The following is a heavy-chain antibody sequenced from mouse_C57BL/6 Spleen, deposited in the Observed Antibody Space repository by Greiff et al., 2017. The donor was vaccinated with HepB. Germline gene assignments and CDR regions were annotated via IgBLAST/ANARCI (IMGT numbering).Heavy chain of an antibody. CDR1: GFTFSSYA. D-gene: IGHD2-1*01. CDR3: ARDMVIYYGNYVYYYAMDY. CDR2: ISDGGSYT. J-gene: IGHJ4*01. V-gene: IGHV5-4*01. Sequence: EVQGVESGGGLVKPGGSLKLSCAASGFTFSSYAMSWVRQTPEKRLEWVATISDGGSYTYYPDNVKGRFTISRDNAKNNLYLQMSHLKSEDTAMYYCARDMVIYYGNYVYYYAMDYWGQGTSVTVSS.